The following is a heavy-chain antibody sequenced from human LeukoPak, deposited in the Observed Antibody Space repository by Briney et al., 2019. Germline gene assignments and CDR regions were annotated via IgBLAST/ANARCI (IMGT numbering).Heavy chain of an antibody. Sequence: SETLSLTCAVYGGSFSGYYWSWIRQPPGKGLEWIGEINHSGSTNYNPSLKSRVTISVDTSKNQFSLKLSSVTAADTAVYYCARSRGGVIVIIDYWGQGTLVTVSS. CDR3: ARSRGGVIVIIDY. V-gene: IGHV4-34*01. J-gene: IGHJ4*02. D-gene: IGHD3-16*02. CDR2: INHSGST. CDR1: GGSFSGYY.